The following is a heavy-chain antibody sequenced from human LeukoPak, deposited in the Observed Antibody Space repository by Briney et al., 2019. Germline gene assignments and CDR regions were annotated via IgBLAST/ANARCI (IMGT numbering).Heavy chain of an antibody. D-gene: IGHD2-2*01. Sequence: GASVKVSCKASGYTFTGYYMHWVRQAPGQGLEWMGWINPNSGGTNYAQKFQGRVTMTRDTSISTAYMELSRLRSDDTAVYYCAILVVPTPNTDYFDYWGQGTLVTVSS. CDR1: GYTFTGYY. CDR3: AILVVPTPNTDYFDY. J-gene: IGHJ4*02. CDR2: INPNSGGT. V-gene: IGHV1-2*02.